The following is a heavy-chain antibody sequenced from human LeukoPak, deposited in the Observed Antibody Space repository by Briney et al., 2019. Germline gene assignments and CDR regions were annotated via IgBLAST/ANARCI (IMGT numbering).Heavy chain of an antibody. Sequence: ASVKVSCTASGCTFTSYTIHWVRQAPGQRLEWMGWIKAGNGNAKYSQKFQGRVTITRDTSASTAYMELSSLRSEDTAVYYCARGGGLTAVGDYWGQGTLVTVSS. CDR2: IKAGNGNA. CDR3: ARGGGLTAVGDY. D-gene: IGHD6-13*01. CDR1: GCTFTSYT. V-gene: IGHV1-3*01. J-gene: IGHJ4*02.